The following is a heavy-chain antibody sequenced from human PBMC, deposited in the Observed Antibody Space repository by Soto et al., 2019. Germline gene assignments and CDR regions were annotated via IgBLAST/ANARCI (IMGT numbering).Heavy chain of an antibody. D-gene: IGHD3-10*01. CDR3: ARDDEYSGNGMDV. CDR2: ILNDGSNR. J-gene: IGHJ6*04. CDR1: EFTFSNYG. Sequence: QVQLVESGGGVVQPGRSLRLSCAASEFTFSNYGMHWVRQAPGKGLEWVAVILNDGSNRDHADSVKDRFTISRDNSKNKLYLQMNSLRAEDTAVYYCARDDEYSGNGMDVWGEGTTVTVSP. V-gene: IGHV3-33*01.